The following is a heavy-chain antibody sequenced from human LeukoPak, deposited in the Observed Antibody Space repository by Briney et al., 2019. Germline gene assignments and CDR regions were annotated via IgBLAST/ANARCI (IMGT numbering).Heavy chain of an antibody. CDR2: INHSGST. CDR1: GGSFSGYY. CDR3: ARALFFCTNGVCHDAFDI. D-gene: IGHD2-8*01. J-gene: IGHJ3*02. Sequence: SETLSLTCAVYGGSFSGYYWSWIRQPPGKGLEWIGEINHSGSTNYNPSLKSRVTISVDTSKNQFSLKLSSVTAADTAVYYCARALFFCTNGVCHDAFDIWGQGTMVTVSS. V-gene: IGHV4-34*01.